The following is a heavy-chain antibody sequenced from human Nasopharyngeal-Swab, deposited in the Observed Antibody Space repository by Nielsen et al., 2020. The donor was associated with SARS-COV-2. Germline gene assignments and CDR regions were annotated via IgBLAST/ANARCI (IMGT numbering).Heavy chain of an antibody. CDR2: VDYDGVRT. CDR3: ATWMTAHFDY. D-gene: IGHD5-18*01. J-gene: IGHJ4*02. Sequence: GESLKISCAASGFTFSTYAISWVRQAPGQGLEWVSTVDYDGVRTHYADSVEGRFIISRDNSKNTVYLQIKSLGVEDAAVYYCATWMTAHFDYWGQGTLVT. V-gene: IGHV3-23*01. CDR1: GFTFSTYA.